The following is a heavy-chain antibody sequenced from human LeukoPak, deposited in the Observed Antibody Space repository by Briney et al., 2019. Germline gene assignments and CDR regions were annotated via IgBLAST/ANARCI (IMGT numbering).Heavy chain of an antibody. J-gene: IGHJ5*02. Sequence: GASVKVSYKASGYTFTGYYMHWVRQAPGQGLEWMGWINPNSGGTNYAQKFQGRVTMTRDTSISTAYMELSRLRSDDTAVYYRAREVVSYYDILTGSLDWFDPWGQGTLVTVSS. D-gene: IGHD3-9*01. CDR1: GYTFTGYY. CDR3: AREVVSYYDILTGSLDWFDP. V-gene: IGHV1-2*02. CDR2: INPNSGGT.